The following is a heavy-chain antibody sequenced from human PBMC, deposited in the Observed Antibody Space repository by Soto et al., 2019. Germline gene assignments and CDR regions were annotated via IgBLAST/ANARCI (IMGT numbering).Heavy chain of an antibody. J-gene: IGHJ3*01. V-gene: IGHV3-33*01. CDR2: TWFDGTRE. CDR1: GFPFTNYG. CDR3: AGDLSVRSLNGSEV. Sequence: HPGGSLGLSCAVSGFPFTNYGMHWVRQAPGKGQEWVSLTWFDGTRENYADSVGGRFLISRDISRNTLYLQMNGLRAEDTAVYSWAGDLSVRSLNGSEVWGPDTMVTVS.